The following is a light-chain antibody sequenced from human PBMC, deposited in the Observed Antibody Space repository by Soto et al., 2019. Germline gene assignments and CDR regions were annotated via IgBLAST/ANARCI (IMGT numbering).Light chain of an antibody. CDR3: QQYGSLST. J-gene: IGKJ1*01. CDR2: GAS. Sequence: EIVLTQSPGTLSLSPGERATLSCRASQSVSSSYLAWYQQKPGQAPRLLIYGASYRATGIPDRFSGSGSGTDFTLTISRLEPEDFAVYYCQQYGSLSTFGQGTKVAIK. V-gene: IGKV3-20*01. CDR1: QSVSSSY.